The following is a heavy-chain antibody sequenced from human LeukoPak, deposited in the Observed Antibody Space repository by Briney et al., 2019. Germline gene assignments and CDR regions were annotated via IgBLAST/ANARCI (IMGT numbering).Heavy chain of an antibody. J-gene: IGHJ3*02. CDR3: AGTCSSTSCHDAFDI. CDR1: GATFSSYA. Sequence: ASVTVTCNASGATFSSYAFSWLRQAPGPGLELMGRAIPIFGTANYAQKYQGRVTITADETTSTAYMELGSLRSEDTAVYYCAGTCSSTSCHDAFDIWGQGTLVTVSS. D-gene: IGHD2-2*01. V-gene: IGHV1-69*13. CDR2: AIPIFGTA.